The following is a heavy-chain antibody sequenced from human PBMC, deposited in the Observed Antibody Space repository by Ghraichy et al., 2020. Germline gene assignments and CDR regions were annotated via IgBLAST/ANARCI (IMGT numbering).Heavy chain of an antibody. CDR2: IYYSGST. V-gene: IGHV4-39*01. J-gene: IGHJ5*02. Sequence: SETLSLTCTVSGGSISSSSYYWGWIRQPPGKGLEWIGSIYYSGSTYYNPSLKSRVTISVDTSKNQFSPKLSSVTAADTAVYYCARRERVILAAKPINWFDPWGQGTLVTVSS. CDR1: GGSISSSSYY. CDR3: ARRERVILAAKPINWFDP. D-gene: IGHD2-2*01.